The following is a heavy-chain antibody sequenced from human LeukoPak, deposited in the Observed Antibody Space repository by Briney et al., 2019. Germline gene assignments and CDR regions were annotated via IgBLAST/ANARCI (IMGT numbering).Heavy chain of an antibody. J-gene: IGHJ5*02. Sequence: PSETLSLTCAVSGYSISSGYYWGWIRQPPEKGLEWIGSIYHSGSTYYNPSLKSRVTISVDTSKNQFSLKLSSVTAADTAVYYCARDRTAGLHLNWFDPWGQGTLVTVSS. V-gene: IGHV4-38-2*02. CDR2: IYHSGST. CDR3: ARDRTAGLHLNWFDP. D-gene: IGHD1-1*01. CDR1: GYSISSGYY.